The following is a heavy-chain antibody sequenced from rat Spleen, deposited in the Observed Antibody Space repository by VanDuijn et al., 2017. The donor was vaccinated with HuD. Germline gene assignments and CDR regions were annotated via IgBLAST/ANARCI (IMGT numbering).Heavy chain of an antibody. CDR2: ISTGGGNT. Sequence: EVQLVESGGGLVQPGRSLKLSCVASGFTFSNYDMAWVRQAPTKGLEWNAFISTGGGNTYYRDSVKGRFTISRDNAKNTQYLQMDSLRSEDTATYYCARQIYYYSYYFDYWGQGVMVTVSS. V-gene: IGHV5S23*01. D-gene: IGHD1-2*01. CDR1: GFTFSNYD. CDR3: ARQIYYYSYYFDY. J-gene: IGHJ2*01.